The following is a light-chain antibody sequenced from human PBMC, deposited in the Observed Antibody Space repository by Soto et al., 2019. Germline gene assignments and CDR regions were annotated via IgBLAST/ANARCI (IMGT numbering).Light chain of an antibody. CDR1: SGSIASNY. Sequence: NFMLTQPHSVSESPGKTVTISCTRSSGSIASNYVQWYQQRPGSAPTTVIYEDNQRPSGVPDRFSGSIDSSSNSASLTNSGLKTEDEADYYCQSYGSTDQGVFGGGTKLTVL. J-gene: IGLJ3*02. V-gene: IGLV6-57*04. CDR3: QSYGSTDQGV. CDR2: EDN.